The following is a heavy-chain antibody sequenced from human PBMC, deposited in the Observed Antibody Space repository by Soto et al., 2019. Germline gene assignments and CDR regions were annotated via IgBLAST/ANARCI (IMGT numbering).Heavy chain of an antibody. CDR1: VFTVISNY. CDR3: ASGNAWEVLLAY. CDR2: IYSGGST. J-gene: IGHJ4*02. V-gene: IGHV3-53*01. D-gene: IGHD1-26*01. Sequence: GWSLRLSCASSVFTVISNYMSWVRQAPGKGLEWVSVIYSGGSTYYADSVKGRFTISRDNSKNTLYLQMNSLRAEDTAVYYCASGNAWEVLLAYWGQGTLVTVSS.